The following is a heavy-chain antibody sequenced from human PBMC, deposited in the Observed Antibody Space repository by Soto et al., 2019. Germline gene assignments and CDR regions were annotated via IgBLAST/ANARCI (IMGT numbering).Heavy chain of an antibody. CDR2: ISSSSSNI. V-gene: IGHV3-48*01. D-gene: IGHD3-3*01. CDR1: GFNFNKYS. Sequence: EVQLVEAGGALVQPGGSLRLSCAASGFNFNKYSMNWVRQAPGKGLEWVAYISSSSSNIYYADSVKGRFTISRDNDRNSLYMQVTSLRAEDTAVYYCVRESFDFWSGFDCWGQGTLVTVSS. J-gene: IGHJ4*02. CDR3: VRESFDFWSGFDC.